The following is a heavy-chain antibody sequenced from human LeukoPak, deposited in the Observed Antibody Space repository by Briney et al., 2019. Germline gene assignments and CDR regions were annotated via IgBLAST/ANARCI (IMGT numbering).Heavy chain of an antibody. D-gene: IGHD5-18*01. Sequence: GGSLRLSCAASGFTFSSYSMNWVRQAPGKGLEWVSSISSSSSYIYYADSVKGRFTISRDNAKNSLYPQMNSLRAEDTAVYYCARDWGASSGYTVYWGQGTLVTVSS. CDR2: ISSSSSYI. J-gene: IGHJ4*02. CDR3: ARDWGASSGYTVY. CDR1: GFTFSSYS. V-gene: IGHV3-21*01.